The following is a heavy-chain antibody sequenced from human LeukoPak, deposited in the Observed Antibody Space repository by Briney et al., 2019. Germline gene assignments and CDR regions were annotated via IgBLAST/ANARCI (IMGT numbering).Heavy chain of an antibody. CDR3: ARDEGYSGYQNY. CDR1: GYTFTSYY. J-gene: IGHJ4*02. V-gene: IGHV1-46*01. D-gene: IGHD1-26*01. Sequence: ASVKVSCKASGYTFTSYYMHWVRQAPGQGLEWMGIINPSGGSTSYAQKFQGRVTMTRDMSTSTVYMELNSLRAEDTAVYYCARDEGYSGYQNYWGQGTLVTVSS. CDR2: INPSGGST.